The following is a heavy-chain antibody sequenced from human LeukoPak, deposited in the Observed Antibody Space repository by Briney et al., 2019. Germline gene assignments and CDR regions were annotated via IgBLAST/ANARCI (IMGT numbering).Heavy chain of an antibody. Sequence: GGSLRLSCAASGFTFSSYSMNWVRQAPGKGLEWVSSISSSSSYIYYADSVKGRFTISRDNAKNSLYLQMNSLRAEDTAAYYCARDLDGWFDPWGLGTLVTVSS. D-gene: IGHD3-9*01. J-gene: IGHJ5*02. CDR2: ISSSSSYI. CDR3: ARDLDGWFDP. CDR1: GFTFSSYS. V-gene: IGHV3-21*01.